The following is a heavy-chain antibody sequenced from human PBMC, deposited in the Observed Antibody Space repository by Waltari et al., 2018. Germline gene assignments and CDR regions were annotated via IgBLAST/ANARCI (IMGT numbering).Heavy chain of an antibody. V-gene: IGHV3-48*03. Sequence: EVQLVESGGGLVQPGGSLRLSCAASGFTFSVYEMNWVRQAPGKGLEWVSYISGSGSIIDYADSVKGRFTISRDNAKNSLYLQMNNLRAEDTAVYYCARDPHQIAVAHWFDPWGQEPWSPSPQ. CDR2: ISGSGSII. J-gene: IGHJ5*02. CDR3: ARDPHQIAVAHWFDP. CDR1: GFTFSVYE. D-gene: IGHD2-2*01.